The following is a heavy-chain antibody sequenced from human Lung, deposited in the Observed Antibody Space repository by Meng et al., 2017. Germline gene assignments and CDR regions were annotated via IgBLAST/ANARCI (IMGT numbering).Heavy chain of an antibody. CDR2: IKHSGST. CDR3: ARGPTTMAHDFDY. V-gene: IGHV4-34*01. CDR1: GGSFSDYY. D-gene: IGHD4-11*01. J-gene: IGHJ4*02. Sequence: QVQLQQLGPGLLKPSETLSLTCVVSGGSFSDYYWSWIRQPPGKGLEWIGEIKHSGSTNYNPSLESRATISVDTSQNNLSLKLSSVTAADSAVYYCARGPTTMAHDFDYWGQGTLVTVSS.